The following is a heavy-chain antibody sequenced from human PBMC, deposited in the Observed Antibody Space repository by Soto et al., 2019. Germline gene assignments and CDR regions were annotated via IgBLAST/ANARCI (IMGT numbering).Heavy chain of an antibody. D-gene: IGHD6-6*01. J-gene: IGHJ6*02. V-gene: IGHV4-31*03. CDR3: ARVSIAARPPYYSYGRDV. Sequence: PSETLSLTCTVSGGSISSGGYYWSWIRQHPGKGLEWIGYIYHSWSTYYNPYLQSRVTISVDTSKNQFSLKLSSVAAADTAVYYCARVSIAARPPYYSYGRDVWGQGTTVTVPS. CDR2: IYHSWST. CDR1: GGSISSGGYY.